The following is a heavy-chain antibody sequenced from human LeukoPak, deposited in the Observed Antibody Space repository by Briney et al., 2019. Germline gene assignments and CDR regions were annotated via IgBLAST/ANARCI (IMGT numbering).Heavy chain of an antibody. Sequence: SETLSPTCTVSGGTINNYFWSWMRQPPGKGLEWIGDIYYSGTTNYNPSLKSRVTISVDTSKNQFSLKLSSVTAADTAVYYCARAEYSGIYYNLDYWGQGTLVTVSS. J-gene: IGHJ4*02. D-gene: IGHD1-26*01. CDR3: ARAEYSGIYYNLDY. V-gene: IGHV4-59*01. CDR1: GGTINNYF. CDR2: IYYSGTT.